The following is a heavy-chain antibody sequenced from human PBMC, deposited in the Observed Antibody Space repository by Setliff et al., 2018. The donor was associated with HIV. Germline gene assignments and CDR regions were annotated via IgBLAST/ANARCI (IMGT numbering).Heavy chain of an antibody. Sequence: SVKVSCKASGGTFSNYALSWVRQAPGQGLEWMGGIIPMLSIANYAQKFQGRVTMTTDRSTTTAYMELRSLASDDTALYYCARDRTPDYYGSGTFRFWGQGTLVTVSS. CDR3: ARDRTPDYYGSGTFRF. J-gene: IGHJ1*01. D-gene: IGHD3-10*01. CDR2: IIPMLSIA. CDR1: GGTFSNYA. V-gene: IGHV1-69*10.